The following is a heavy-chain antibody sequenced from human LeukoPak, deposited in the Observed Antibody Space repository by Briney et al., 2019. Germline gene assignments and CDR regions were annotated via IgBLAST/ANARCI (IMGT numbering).Heavy chain of an antibody. Sequence: RGSLRLSCAASGFTLSYYWMHWVRQGPGKGLVWVSTISGDGSTTHYADSVKGRFTISRDNAKNTLYLEMNSLRAEDTAVYYCARDPRNKGFDPWGQGTLVTVSS. CDR3: ARDPRNKGFDP. V-gene: IGHV3-74*01. CDR2: ISGDGSTT. D-gene: IGHD1/OR15-1a*01. J-gene: IGHJ5*02. CDR1: GFTLSYYW.